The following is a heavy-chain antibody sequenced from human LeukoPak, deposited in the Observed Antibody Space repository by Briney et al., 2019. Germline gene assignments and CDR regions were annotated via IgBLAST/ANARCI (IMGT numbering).Heavy chain of an antibody. J-gene: IGHJ3*02. CDR2: LSFDESS. D-gene: IGHD6-19*01. CDR3: AREGHSSGFAPAFDT. Sequence: GGSLRLSCATSGINFGASIMHWIRQAPGKGLEWVAGLSFDESSYYGGSVEGRFIISGDNSKRTLYLQMNSLKVEDTALYYCAREGHSSGFAPAFDTWGQGTMVTASS. CDR1: GINFGASI. V-gene: IGHV3-30*04.